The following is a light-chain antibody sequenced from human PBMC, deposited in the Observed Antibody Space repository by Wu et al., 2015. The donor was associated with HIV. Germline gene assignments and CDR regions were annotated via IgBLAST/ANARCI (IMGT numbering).Light chain of an antibody. V-gene: IGKV3-15*01. CDR1: ESVRNN. Sequence: EIVMTLSPATLSVSPGERATLSCRASESVRNNLAWYQQKPGQPPRLLIYDASTRATGIPARFSGSGSGTEFTLTISSLQSEDFAVYYCQQYESWPPYSFGQGTKLEIK. CDR3: QQYESWPPYS. CDR2: DAS. J-gene: IGKJ2*03.